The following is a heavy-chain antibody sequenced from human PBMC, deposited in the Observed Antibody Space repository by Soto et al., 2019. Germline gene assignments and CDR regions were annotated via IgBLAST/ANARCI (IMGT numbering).Heavy chain of an antibody. V-gene: IGHV3-30*18. CDR2: ISYDGSNK. CDR3: ANLLGEDTAMPTTGGMDV. J-gene: IGHJ6*02. Sequence: GGSLRLSCAASGFTFSSYGMHWVRQAPGKGLEWVAVISYDGSNKYYADSVKGRFTISRDNSKNTLYLQMNSLRAEDTAVYYCANLLGEDTAMPTTGGMDVWGQGTTVTVSS. D-gene: IGHD5-18*01. CDR1: GFTFSSYG.